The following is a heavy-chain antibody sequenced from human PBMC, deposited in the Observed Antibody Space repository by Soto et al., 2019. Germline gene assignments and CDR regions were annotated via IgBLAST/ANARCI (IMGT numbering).Heavy chain of an antibody. J-gene: IGHJ4*02. CDR2: ISGSDGNT. CDR1: GFTLSNYG. Sequence: EVQLLESGGGLVQPGGSLRLSCAASGFTLSNYGMTWVRQAPGKGLEWVSGISGSDGNTYYADSVKGRFTISRDSSKNTLYLQMNTLRAEDTAVYYCAKDKYYDWGQGTPVTVSS. D-gene: IGHD3-16*01. V-gene: IGHV3-23*01. CDR3: AKDKYYD.